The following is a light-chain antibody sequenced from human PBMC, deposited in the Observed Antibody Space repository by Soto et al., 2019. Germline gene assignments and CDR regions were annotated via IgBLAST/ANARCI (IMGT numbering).Light chain of an antibody. CDR3: QQRSYWPRT. CDR1: QSVSSN. J-gene: IGKJ1*01. CDR2: GAS. Sequence: EIVMTQSPATLSVSPGERATLSCRASQSVSSNLAWYQQKPGQPPRLLIYGASTRATGIPARFSGSGSGTDFTLTISSLEPEDSALFYCQQRSYWPRTFGQGTKVDIK. V-gene: IGKV3-11*01.